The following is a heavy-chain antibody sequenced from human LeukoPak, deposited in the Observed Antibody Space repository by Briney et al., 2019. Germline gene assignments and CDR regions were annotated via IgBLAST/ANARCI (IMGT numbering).Heavy chain of an antibody. CDR2: IYYSGST. Sequence: PSEILSLTCTVSGASISSYYWSWIRQPPGKGLEWIGFIYYSGSTNYNPSLKSRVTISVDTSNNQFSLKLSSVTAADTAVYYCARSIAVAGRTAYYFDYWGQGTLVTVSS. V-gene: IGHV4-59*01. D-gene: IGHD6-19*01. CDR1: GASISSYY. CDR3: ARSIAVAGRTAYYFDY. J-gene: IGHJ4*02.